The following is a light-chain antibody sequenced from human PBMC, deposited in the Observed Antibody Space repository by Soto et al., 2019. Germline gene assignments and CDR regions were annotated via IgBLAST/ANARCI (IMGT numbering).Light chain of an antibody. V-gene: IGLV2-14*03. Sequence: QALLTQPASVSGSPGQSITISCSGTISDIGSYNHVAWYQQFPGKSPKLMIYAVSDRPSGVSDRFSGSKSGITASLTISGLQTEDEADYYCISYTDRQSYLFGTGTKVTVL. CDR1: ISDIGSYNH. CDR3: ISYTDRQSYL. J-gene: IGLJ1*01. CDR2: AVS.